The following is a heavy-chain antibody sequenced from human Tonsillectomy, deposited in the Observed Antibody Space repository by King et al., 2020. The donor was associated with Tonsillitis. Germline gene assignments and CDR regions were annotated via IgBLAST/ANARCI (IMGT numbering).Heavy chain of an antibody. CDR1: GYTFTSYG. Sequence: QLVQSGAEVKKPGASVKVSCKASGYTFTSYGISWVRQAPGQGLEWMGWISVYNGNTNYAQKFQGRVTMTTDTSTSTAYMELRSLRSDDTAVYYCARGFNYYDSSGYLYYFDYWGQGTLVTVSS. CDR2: ISVYNGNT. CDR3: ARGFNYYDSSGYLYYFDY. D-gene: IGHD3-22*01. J-gene: IGHJ4*02. V-gene: IGHV1-18*04.